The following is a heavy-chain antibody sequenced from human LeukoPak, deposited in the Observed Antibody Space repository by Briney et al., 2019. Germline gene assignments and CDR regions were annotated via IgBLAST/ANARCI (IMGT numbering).Heavy chain of an antibody. V-gene: IGHV4-59*06. CDR3: AFFPGEGHPCEL. Sequence: PSETLSLTCTVSGGSISSYYWSWIRQPAGKGLEWIGYIYYSGSTSYNPSLKSRLTISVDTSKNQFPLKLSSVTAADTAVYYCAFFPGEGHPCELWGQGTMVTVSS. CDR1: GGSISSYY. CDR2: IYYSGST. J-gene: IGHJ3*01. D-gene: IGHD3-16*01.